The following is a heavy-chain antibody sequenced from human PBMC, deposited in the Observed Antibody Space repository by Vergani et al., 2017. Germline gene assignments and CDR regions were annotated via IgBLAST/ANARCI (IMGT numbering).Heavy chain of an antibody. V-gene: IGHV1-69*12. Sequence: QVQLVQSGAEVKKPGSSVKVSCKASGGTFSSYAISWVRQAPGQGLEWMGGIIPIFGTANYAQKFQGRVTITADESTSTAYMALSSLRSEDTAVYYCARARFVTIFGVAPYYYYMDVWGKGTTVTVAS. D-gene: IGHD3-3*01. CDR3: ARARFVTIFGVAPYYYYMDV. CDR1: GGTFSSYA. J-gene: IGHJ6*03. CDR2: IIPIFGTA.